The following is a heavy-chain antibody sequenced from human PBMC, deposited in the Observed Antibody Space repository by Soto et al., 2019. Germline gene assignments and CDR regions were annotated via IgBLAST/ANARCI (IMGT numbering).Heavy chain of an antibody. V-gene: IGHV1-69*01. CDR1: GGTFSSYA. Sequence: QVQLVQSGAEVKKPGSSVKVSCKASGGTFSSYAISWVRQAPGQGLEWMGGIIPIFGTANYAQKFHGRVTIHADESTSTVYMELSRLRYEDTAVYYCAIHRGEMATLRFDYWGQGTLVTVSS. J-gene: IGHJ4*02. CDR2: IIPIFGTA. D-gene: IGHD3-16*01. CDR3: AIHRGEMATLRFDY.